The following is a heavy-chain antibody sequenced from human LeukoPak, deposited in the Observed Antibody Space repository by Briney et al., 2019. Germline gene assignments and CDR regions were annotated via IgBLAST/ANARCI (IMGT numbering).Heavy chain of an antibody. Sequence: ASVKVSCKASGYTFSGYFIHWVRQGAGQGLEWMGRISANSGVTEYAQNFQGRVAMSRDTSINTASMELSWLTSDDTAVYYCARDLSSTPNWEFDYWGQGTLVTVSS. CDR3: ARDLSSTPNWEFDY. D-gene: IGHD7-27*01. CDR1: GYTFSGYF. J-gene: IGHJ4*02. CDR2: ISANSGVT. V-gene: IGHV1-2*06.